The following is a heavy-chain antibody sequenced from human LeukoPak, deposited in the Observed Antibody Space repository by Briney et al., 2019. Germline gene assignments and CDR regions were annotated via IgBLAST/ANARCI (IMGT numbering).Heavy chain of an antibody. Sequence: ASVKVSCKASGYTFTGYYMHWVRQAPGQGLEWMGWISAYNGNTNYAQKLQGRVTMTTDTSTSTAYMELRSLRSDDTAVYYCARAVYSSGWYSNYYYMDVWGKGTTVTISS. D-gene: IGHD6-19*01. CDR2: ISAYNGNT. V-gene: IGHV1-18*04. CDR1: GYTFTGYY. CDR3: ARAVYSSGWYSNYYYMDV. J-gene: IGHJ6*03.